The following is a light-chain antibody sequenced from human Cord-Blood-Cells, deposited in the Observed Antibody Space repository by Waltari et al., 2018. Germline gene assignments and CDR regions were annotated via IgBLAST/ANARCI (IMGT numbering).Light chain of an antibody. J-gene: IGLJ1*01. CDR2: EVS. CDR1: SSDVVGYNY. V-gene: IGLV2-14*01. CDR3: SSYTSSSTYV. Sequence: QSALTQPASVSGSPGQSITISCTGTSSDVVGYNYVSWYQQHPGKAPKLMIYEVSNRPSGVYNRVSGAKSGNTASLTISGLQAEDEADYYCSSYTSSSTYVFGTGTKVTVL.